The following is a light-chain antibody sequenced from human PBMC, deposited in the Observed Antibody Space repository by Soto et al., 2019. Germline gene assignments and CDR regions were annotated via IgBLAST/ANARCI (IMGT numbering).Light chain of an antibody. CDR2: EVN. V-gene: IGLV2-14*01. J-gene: IGLJ3*02. Sequence: QSALTQPASVSGSPGQSITISCTGTSSDVGGYNYVSWYQQHPGKAPKLMIYEVNNRPSGVSNRFSGSKSGNTASLTISGLQAEDEADYYCCSYTSSSTLVFGGGTKVTVL. CDR3: CSYTSSSTLV. CDR1: SSDVGGYNY.